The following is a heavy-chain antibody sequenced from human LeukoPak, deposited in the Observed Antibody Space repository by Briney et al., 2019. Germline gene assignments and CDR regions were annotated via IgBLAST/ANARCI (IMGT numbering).Heavy chain of an antibody. CDR1: GGSISSYY. Sequence: SETLSLTCTVSGGSISSYYWSWIRQPPGKGLEWIGYIYYSGSTNYNPSLKSRVTISVDTSKNQFSLKLSSVTAADTAVYYCARSLPYNWFDPWGQGTLVTVSS. J-gene: IGHJ5*02. CDR3: ARSLPYNWFDP. V-gene: IGHV4-59*01. CDR2: IYYSGST.